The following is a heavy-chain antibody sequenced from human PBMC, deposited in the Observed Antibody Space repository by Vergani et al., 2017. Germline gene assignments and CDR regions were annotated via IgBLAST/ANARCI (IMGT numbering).Heavy chain of an antibody. Sequence: QVQLVESGGGLVKPGGSLRLSCAASGFTFSDYYMSWIRQAPGKGLEWVSYISSSGSTIYYAESVKGRFTIPRDNAKNSLYLQMNSLRAEDTALYYCARLERYCSITSCYTYYYYYGMDVWGQGTTVTVSS. J-gene: IGHJ6*02. V-gene: IGHV3-11*01. D-gene: IGHD2-2*02. CDR1: GFTFSDYY. CDR3: ARLERYCSITSCYTYYYYYGMDV. CDR2: ISSSGSTI.